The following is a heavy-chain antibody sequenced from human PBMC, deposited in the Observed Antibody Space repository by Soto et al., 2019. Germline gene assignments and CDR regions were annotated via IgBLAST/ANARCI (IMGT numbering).Heavy chain of an antibody. CDR2: ITWNGGNT. CDR3: ARETLSFGSALDV. J-gene: IGHJ6*02. D-gene: IGHD3-3*01. CDR1: GFRFDDYN. V-gene: IGHV3-43*01. Sequence: PWGSLRLSCAASGFRFDDYNMHWVRQAPGKGLEWVSLITWNGGNTYYADSVKGRFTISRDGTSRSVSLQMTSLKSEDTAFYYCARETLSFGSALDVWGQGTTVTVSS.